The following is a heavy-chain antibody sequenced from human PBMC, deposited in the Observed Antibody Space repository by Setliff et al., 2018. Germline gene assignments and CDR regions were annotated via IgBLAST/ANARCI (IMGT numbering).Heavy chain of an antibody. D-gene: IGHD3-22*01. CDR2: INPSSGRT. J-gene: IGHJ3*02. Sequence: ASVKVSCKASGYTFTSHYMHWVRQAPGLGLEWMGTINPSSGRTSYAQKFQGRVTMTRDTSTSTVYMDMSSLRSGDTAVYYCARDVFPYHYEGAFDIWGRRRRFTVAS. CDR3: ARDVFPYHYEGAFDI. V-gene: IGHV1-46*01. CDR1: GYTFTSHY.